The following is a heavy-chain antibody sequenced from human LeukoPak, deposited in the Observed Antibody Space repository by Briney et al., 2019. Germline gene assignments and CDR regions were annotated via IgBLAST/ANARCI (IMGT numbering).Heavy chain of an antibody. J-gene: IGHJ6*02. Sequence: ASVKVSCKASGCTFTSYDINWVRQATGQGLEWMGWMNPNSGNTGYAQKFQGRVTMTRNTSISTAYMELSSLRSEDTAVYYCARIRAGYSSGWYYYYYGMDVWGQGTTVTVSS. D-gene: IGHD6-19*01. CDR3: ARIRAGYSSGWYYYYYGMDV. V-gene: IGHV1-8*01. CDR1: GCTFTSYD. CDR2: MNPNSGNT.